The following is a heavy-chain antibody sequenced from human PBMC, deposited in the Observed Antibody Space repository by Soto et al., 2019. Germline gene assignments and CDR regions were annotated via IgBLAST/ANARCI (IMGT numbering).Heavy chain of an antibody. CDR1: GFTFSSSW. CDR3: ARDPAPVGYRGLDV. V-gene: IGHV3-7*01. J-gene: IGHJ6*02. Sequence: GGSLRLSCAASGFTFSSSWMTWVRQAPGKGLAWVANIKEDGSEKYYVDSVKGRFTISRDNTNEALYLQMNSLRAEDTAVYYCARDPAPVGYRGLDVWGQGTTVTVSS. CDR2: IKEDGSEK. D-gene: IGHD5-12*01.